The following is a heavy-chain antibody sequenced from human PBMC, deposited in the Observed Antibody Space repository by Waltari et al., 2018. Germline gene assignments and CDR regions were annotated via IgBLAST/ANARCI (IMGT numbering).Heavy chain of an antibody. Sequence: QVQLQESGPGLVKPSETLSLTCAVSGYSISSVYYWGWIRQPPGKGLEWIGSIYHSGSTYYNPSLKSRVTISVDTSKNQFSLKLSSVTAADTAVYYCARHASGSYLRDLDYWGQGTLVTVSS. D-gene: IGHD1-26*01. CDR2: IYHSGST. J-gene: IGHJ4*02. CDR1: GYSISSVYY. CDR3: ARHASGSYLRDLDY. V-gene: IGHV4-38-2*01.